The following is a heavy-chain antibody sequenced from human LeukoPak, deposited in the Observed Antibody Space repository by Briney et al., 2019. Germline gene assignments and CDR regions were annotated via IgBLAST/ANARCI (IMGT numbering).Heavy chain of an antibody. Sequence: SETLSLTCTVYGGSISSYYWSWIRQPPGKGLEWIGYIYYSGSTNYNPSLKSRVTISVDTSKNQFSLKLSSVTAADTAVYYCARVPNDYGVWGQGTMVTVSS. J-gene: IGHJ3*01. V-gene: IGHV4-59*01. CDR2: IYYSGST. CDR3: ARVPNDYGV. D-gene: IGHD4-17*01. CDR1: GGSISSYY.